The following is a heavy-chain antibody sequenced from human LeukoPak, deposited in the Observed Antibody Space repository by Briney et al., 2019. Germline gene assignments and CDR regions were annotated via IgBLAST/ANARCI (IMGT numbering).Heavy chain of an antibody. D-gene: IGHD1-1*01. V-gene: IGHV3-48*01. CDR2: ISSSSSTI. CDR1: GFTFSSYS. J-gene: IGHJ6*03. Sequence: GGSLRLSCAASGFTFSSYSMNWVRQAPGKGLEWVSYISSSSSTIYYADSVKGRFTISRDNAKNSLYLQMNSLRAEDTAVYYCARAGTKTGPTVGDYYYYMDVWGKGTTVTVSS. CDR3: ARAGTKTGPTVGDYYYYMDV.